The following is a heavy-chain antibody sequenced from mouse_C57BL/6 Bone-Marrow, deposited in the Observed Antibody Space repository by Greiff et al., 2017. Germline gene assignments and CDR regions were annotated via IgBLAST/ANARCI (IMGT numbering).Heavy chain of an antibody. D-gene: IGHD1-1*01. J-gene: IGHJ3*01. CDR1: GFTFRSYG. Sequence: EVKLVESGGDLVKPGGSLKLSCAASGFTFRSYGMSWVRQTPDKRLEWVATISSGGSYTYYPDSVKGRFTISRANAKNTLYLQMSSLKSEDTAMYYCARDYYGSWFAYWGQGTLVTVSA. CDR2: ISSGGSYT. V-gene: IGHV5-6*01. CDR3: ARDYYGSWFAY.